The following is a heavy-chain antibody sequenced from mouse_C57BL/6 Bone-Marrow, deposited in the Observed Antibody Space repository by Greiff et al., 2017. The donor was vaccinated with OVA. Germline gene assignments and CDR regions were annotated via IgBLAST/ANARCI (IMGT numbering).Heavy chain of an antibody. J-gene: IGHJ2*01. Sequence: QVQLQQSGPELVKPGASVKISCKASGYAFSSSWMNWVKQRPGKGLEWIGRIYPGDGDTNYNGKFKGKATLTADKSSSTAYMQLSSLTSEDCAVYCVWYYCGRRTGDYGGKDTTLTVSS. CDR2: IYPGDGDT. CDR3: WYYCGRRTGDY. CDR1: GYAFSSSW. V-gene: IGHV1-82*01. D-gene: IGHD1-1*01.